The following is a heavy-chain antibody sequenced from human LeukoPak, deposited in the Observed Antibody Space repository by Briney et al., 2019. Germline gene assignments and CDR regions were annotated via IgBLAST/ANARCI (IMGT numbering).Heavy chain of an antibody. D-gene: IGHD3-10*01. CDR3: ARDGLYYYGSGSYPPLDV. Sequence: SQTLSLTCAVSGGSISSGGYSWSWIRQPPGKGLEWIGYIYHSGSTNYNPSLKSRVTISVDTSKNQFSLKLSSVTAADTAVYYCARDGLYYYGSGSYPPLDVWGQGTTVTVSS. CDR1: GGSISSGGYS. V-gene: IGHV4-30-2*01. CDR2: IYHSGST. J-gene: IGHJ6*02.